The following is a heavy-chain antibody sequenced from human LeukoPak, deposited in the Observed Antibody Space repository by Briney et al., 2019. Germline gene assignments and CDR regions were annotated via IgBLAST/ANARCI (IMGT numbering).Heavy chain of an antibody. J-gene: IGHJ4*02. CDR3: ATSSGDSSAWLDF. CDR1: GYTFTGYY. V-gene: IGHV1-2*02. D-gene: IGHD6-19*01. CDR2: INPNSGGT. Sequence: GASVKVSCKASGYTFTGYYMHWVRQAPGQGLEWMGWINPNSGGTNYAQKFQGRVTMTRDTSISTAYMELSRLRSDDTAIYYCATSSGDSSAWLDFWGRGTLVTVS.